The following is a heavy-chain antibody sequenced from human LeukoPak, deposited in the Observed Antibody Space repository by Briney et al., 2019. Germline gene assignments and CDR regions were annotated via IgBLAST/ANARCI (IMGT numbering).Heavy chain of an antibody. CDR1: GGSISSSSYY. Sequence: KPSETLSLTCTVSGGSISSSSYYWGWIRQPPGKGLEWIGSIYYSGSTYYNPSLKSRVTISVDTSKNQFSLKLSSVTAADTAVYYCARDQRRGGWYYYGMDVWGQGTTVTVSS. CDR3: ARDQRRGGWYYYGMDV. D-gene: IGHD6-19*01. J-gene: IGHJ6*02. V-gene: IGHV4-39*07. CDR2: IYYSGST.